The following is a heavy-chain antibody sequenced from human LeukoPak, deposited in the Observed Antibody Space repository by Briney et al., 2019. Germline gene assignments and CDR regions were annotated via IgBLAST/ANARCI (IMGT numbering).Heavy chain of an antibody. V-gene: IGHV7-4-1*02. CDR3: ARGGSGSYRLFDY. J-gene: IGHJ4*02. D-gene: IGHD3-10*01. Sequence: ASVEVSCKASGYTFTSYATNWVRQAPGQGLEWMGWINTNTGNPTYAQGFTGRFVFSLDTSVSTAYLQISSLKAEDTAVYYCARGGSGSYRLFDYWGQGTLVTVSS. CDR2: INTNTGNP. CDR1: GYTFTSYA.